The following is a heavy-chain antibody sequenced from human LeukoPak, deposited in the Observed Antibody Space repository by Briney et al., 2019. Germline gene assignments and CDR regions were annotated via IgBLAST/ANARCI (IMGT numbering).Heavy chain of an antibody. Sequence: GGSLRLSCAASGFTFSSYSMNWVRQAPGKGLEGVSYISSSSSTIYYADSVKGRFTISRDNAKNSLYLQMNSLRAEDTAVHYCARDGTWFGELLVYWGQGTLVTVSS. CDR3: ARDGTWFGELLVY. V-gene: IGHV3-48*01. D-gene: IGHD3-10*01. CDR1: GFTFSSYS. J-gene: IGHJ4*02. CDR2: ISSSSSTI.